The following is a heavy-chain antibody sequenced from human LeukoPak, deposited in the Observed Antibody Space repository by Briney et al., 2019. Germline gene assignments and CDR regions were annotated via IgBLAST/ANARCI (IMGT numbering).Heavy chain of an antibody. D-gene: IGHD1-26*01. J-gene: IGHJ4*02. CDR3: ATQPGLGY. CDR2: IYPGDSDT. Sequence: GESLKISCKAPGYSFTSYWIGWVRQMPGKGLEWMGIIYPGDSDTRYRPSFQGQVTISVDKSITTAYLQWSSLKASDSAIYFCATQPGLGYWGQGTLVTVSS. CDR1: GYSFTSYW. V-gene: IGHV5-51*01.